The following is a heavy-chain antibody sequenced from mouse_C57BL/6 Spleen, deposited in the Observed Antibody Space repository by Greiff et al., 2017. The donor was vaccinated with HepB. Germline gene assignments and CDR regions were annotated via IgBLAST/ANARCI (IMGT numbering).Heavy chain of an antibody. Sequence: QVQLKQSGAELARPGASVKLSCKASGYTFTSYGISWVKQRTGQGLEWIGEIYPRSGNTYYNEKFKGKATLTADKSSSTAYMELRSLTSEDSAVYFCARSREVITTVVAPFDYWGQGTTLTVSS. CDR2: IYPRSGNT. CDR1: GYTFTSYG. V-gene: IGHV1-81*01. CDR3: ARSREVITTVVAPFDY. J-gene: IGHJ2*01. D-gene: IGHD1-1*01.